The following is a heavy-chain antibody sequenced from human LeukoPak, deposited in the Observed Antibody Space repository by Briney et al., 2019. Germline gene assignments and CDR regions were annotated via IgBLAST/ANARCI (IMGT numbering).Heavy chain of an antibody. D-gene: IGHD6-25*01. V-gene: IGHV4-38-2*02. J-gene: IGHJ6*03. CDR3: ARDLSGSMDV. CDR2: VYHSGST. Sequence: SETLSLTCTVSGFSFSSAYYWGWIRQPPGKGLEWIGNVYHSGSTYFNPSLKSRVTISVDTSQNQFPLKLSSVTAADTAVYYCARDLSGSMDVWGKGTTVTVSS. CDR1: GFSFSSAYY.